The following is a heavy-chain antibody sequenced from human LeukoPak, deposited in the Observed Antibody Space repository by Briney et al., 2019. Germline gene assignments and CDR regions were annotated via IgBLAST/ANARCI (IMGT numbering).Heavy chain of an antibody. CDR2: ITWNSGTI. J-gene: IGHJ3*02. V-gene: IGHV3-9*03. CDR1: GFTFDDYT. D-gene: IGHD3-22*01. Sequence: TGGSLRLSCAASGFTFDDYTMHWVRQAPGKGLEWVSSITWNSGTIGYADSVKGRFTISRDNAKNSLYLQMNSLRAEDMALYYCAKASTRSFTSGYYGDAFDIWGQGTMVSVSS. CDR3: AKASTRSFTSGYYGDAFDI.